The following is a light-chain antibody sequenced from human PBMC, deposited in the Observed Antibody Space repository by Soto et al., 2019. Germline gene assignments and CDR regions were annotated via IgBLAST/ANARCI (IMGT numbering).Light chain of an antibody. J-gene: IGLJ3*02. CDR1: SSNIGSDT. CDR2: RSN. V-gene: IGLV1-44*01. Sequence: QSVLTQPPSASGIPGQRVTISCSGSSSNIGSDTVNWYQQLPGTAPKLLIHRSNQRPSGVPGRFSGSKSGTSASLAISGLQPEDEADYHCASWDASLNGWVFGGGTKVTVL. CDR3: ASWDASLNGWV.